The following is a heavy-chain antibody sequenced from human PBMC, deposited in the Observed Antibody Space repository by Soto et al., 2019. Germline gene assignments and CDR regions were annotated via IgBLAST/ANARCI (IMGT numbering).Heavy chain of an antibody. J-gene: IGHJ5*01. CDR3: AKPPDYNWNDF. CDR2: VSGSGGST. V-gene: IGHV3-23*01. Sequence: PGGPLRLSCAASGFTFRDYYMRWIRQAPGKGLEWISAVSGSGGSTYYADSVKGRFTISRDNSKDTLYLQMNNLRAEDTAVYYCAKPPDYNWNDFWGQGTLVTLYS. D-gene: IGHD3-10*01. CDR1: GFTFRDYY.